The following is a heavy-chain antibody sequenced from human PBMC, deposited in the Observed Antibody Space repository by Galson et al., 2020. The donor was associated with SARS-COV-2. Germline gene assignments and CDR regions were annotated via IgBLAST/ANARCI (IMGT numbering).Heavy chain of an antibody. CDR3: ARASWIQLWYRYNWFDP. J-gene: IGHJ5*02. CDR1: GYTFTSYD. CDR2: MNPNSGNT. D-gene: IGHD5-18*01. V-gene: IGHV1-8*01. Sequence: ASVKVSCKASGYTFTSYDINWVRQATGQGLEWMGWMNPNSGNTGYAQKFQGRVTMTRNTSISTAYMELSSLRSEDTAVYYCARASWIQLWYRYNWFDPWGQGTLVTVSS.